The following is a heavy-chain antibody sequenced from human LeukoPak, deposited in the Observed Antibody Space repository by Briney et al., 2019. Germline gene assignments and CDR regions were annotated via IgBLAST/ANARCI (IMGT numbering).Heavy chain of an antibody. Sequence: QAGGSLRLSCSASGFTFTNCAMHWVRQAPGRGLEWVSGISGSGGSTYYADSVKGRVTISRDNSKNTLYLQMNSLRAEDTAVYYCATDLAGSGATTLVFDYWGQGTLVTVSS. CDR2: ISGSGGST. CDR3: ATDLAGSGATTLVFDY. D-gene: IGHD1-26*01. J-gene: IGHJ4*02. CDR1: GFTFTNCA. V-gene: IGHV3-23*01.